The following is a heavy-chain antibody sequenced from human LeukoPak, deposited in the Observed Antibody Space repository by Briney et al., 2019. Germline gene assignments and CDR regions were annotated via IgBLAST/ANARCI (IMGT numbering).Heavy chain of an antibody. V-gene: IGHV1-46*01. D-gene: IGHD2-8*01. Sequence: ASVKVSCKASGYTFTSYYMPWVRQAPGQGLKWMGMINPSGGSTSYAQKFQGRVTMTRDMSTSTVYMDLSSLRSEDTAVYYCARDVLMVDARGFGWFDPWGQGTLVTVSS. CDR2: INPSGGST. CDR1: GYTFTSYY. J-gene: IGHJ5*02. CDR3: ARDVLMVDARGFGWFDP.